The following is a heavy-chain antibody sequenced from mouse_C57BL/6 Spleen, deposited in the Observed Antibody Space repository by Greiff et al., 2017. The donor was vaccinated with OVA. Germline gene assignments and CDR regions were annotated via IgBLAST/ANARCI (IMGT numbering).Heavy chain of an antibody. CDR2: ISYDGSN. CDR1: GYSITSGYY. Sequence: EVKLLESGPGLVKPSPSLSLTCSVTGYSITSGYYWNWIRQFPGNRLEWMGYISYDGSNNYNPSLKNRISITRDTSKNQFFLKLNSVTTEDTATYYCARDHYYDFDYWGQGTTLTVSS. V-gene: IGHV3-6*01. J-gene: IGHJ2*01. CDR3: ARDHYYDFDY. D-gene: IGHD1-2*01.